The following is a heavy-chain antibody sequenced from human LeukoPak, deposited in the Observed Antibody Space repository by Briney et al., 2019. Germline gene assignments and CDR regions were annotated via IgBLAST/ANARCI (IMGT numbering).Heavy chain of an antibody. CDR2: INPSGGST. D-gene: IGHD2-21*02. J-gene: IGHJ4*02. Sequence: ASVKVSCKASGYTFTSYYMHWVRQAPGQGLEWMGIINPSGGSTSYAQKFQGRVTMTRDTSTSTVYMELSSLRSEDTAVYYCARDPKTGYCGGDCPRFDYWGQGILVTVSS. CDR3: ARDPKTGYCGGDCPRFDY. CDR1: GYTFTSYY. V-gene: IGHV1-46*01.